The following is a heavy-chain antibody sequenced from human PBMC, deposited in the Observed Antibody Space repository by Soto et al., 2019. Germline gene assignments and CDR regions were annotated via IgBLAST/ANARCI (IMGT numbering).Heavy chain of an antibody. V-gene: IGHV1-69*13. CDR3: AREMERWLQSTDAFDI. J-gene: IGHJ3*02. D-gene: IGHD5-12*01. CDR2: IIPIFGTA. CDR1: GGTFSSYA. Sequence: SVKVSCKASGGTFSSYAISWVRQAPGQGLEWMGGIIPIFGTANYAQKFQGRVTITADESTSTAYVELSSLRSEDTAVYYCAREMERWLQSTDAFDIWGQGTMVTVSS.